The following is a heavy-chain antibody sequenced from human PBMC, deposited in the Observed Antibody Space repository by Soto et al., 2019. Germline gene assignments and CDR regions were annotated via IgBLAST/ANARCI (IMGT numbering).Heavy chain of an antibody. CDR3: ARGSSRAEWSQLDAFDI. V-gene: IGHV4-31*03. CDR2: IYYSGST. J-gene: IGHJ3*02. Sequence: PSETLSLTCTVSGGSISSAGYYWSWIRQHPGKGLEWIGYIYYSGSTYYNPSLKSRVTISVDTSKNQFSLKLSSVTAADTAVYYCARGSSRAEWSQLDAFDIWGQGTMVTVSS. CDR1: GGSISSAGYY. D-gene: IGHD3-3*01.